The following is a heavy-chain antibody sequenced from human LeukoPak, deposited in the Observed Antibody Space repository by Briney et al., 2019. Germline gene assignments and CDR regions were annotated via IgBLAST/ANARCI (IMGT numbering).Heavy chain of an antibody. CDR2: ISSSAGTT. Sequence: GGSLRLSCAASGFTFSSYEMNWVRQAPGKGLEWVSYISSSAGTTYYADSVKGRFTISRDNSKNTLYLQMNSLRAEDTAVYYCANGAYSSGWYYFDYWGQGTLVTVSS. CDR3: ANGAYSSGWYYFDY. CDR1: GFTFSSYE. J-gene: IGHJ4*02. V-gene: IGHV3-48*03. D-gene: IGHD6-19*01.